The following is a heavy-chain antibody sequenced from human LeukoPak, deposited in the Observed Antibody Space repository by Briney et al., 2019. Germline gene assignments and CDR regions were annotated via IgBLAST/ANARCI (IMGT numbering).Heavy chain of an antibody. J-gene: IGHJ5*02. CDR3: AKVIAARPA. V-gene: IGHV3-7*05. D-gene: IGHD6-6*01. CDR2: IKQDGTQK. Sequence: GGSLRLSCAASGFTFSSYAMSWVRQAPGKGLQWVANIKQDGTQKYYVDSVKGRFTISRDNAKNSLYLQMDSLRAEDTAVYYCAKVIAARPAWGLGTLVTVSS. CDR1: GFTFSSYA.